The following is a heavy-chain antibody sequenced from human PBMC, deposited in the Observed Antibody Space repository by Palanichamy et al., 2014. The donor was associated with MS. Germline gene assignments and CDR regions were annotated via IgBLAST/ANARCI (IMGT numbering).Heavy chain of an antibody. Sequence: EVQLVESGGGLVKPGGSLRLSCAASGFTFSSYSMNWVRQAPGKGLEWVSSISSSSSSYIYYADSVKGRFTISRDNAKNSLYLQMNSLRAEDTAVYYCARDKPAAATHPPFDPWGQGTLVTVSS. D-gene: IGHD2-15*01. CDR2: ISSSSSSYI. V-gene: IGHV3-21*01. CDR3: ARDKPAAATHPPFDP. CDR1: GFTFSSYS. J-gene: IGHJ5*02.